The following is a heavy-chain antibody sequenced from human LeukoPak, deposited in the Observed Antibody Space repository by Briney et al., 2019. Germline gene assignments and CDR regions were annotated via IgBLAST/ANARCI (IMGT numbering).Heavy chain of an antibody. Sequence: ASVRVSRKVSGTTLGLSAISWVRHAPGQGLQWMGGSIPIFSRADYTQRFQDRITISWDASTGTDYMEWRSLTFDDTAVYYCARVGPPRGDHYYPGSGDYLPVFDIWGQGTMVTVSS. J-gene: IGHJ3*02. CDR2: SIPIFSRA. D-gene: IGHD3-22*01. CDR1: GTTLGLSA. V-gene: IGHV1-69*13. CDR3: ARVGPPRGDHYYPGSGDYLPVFDI.